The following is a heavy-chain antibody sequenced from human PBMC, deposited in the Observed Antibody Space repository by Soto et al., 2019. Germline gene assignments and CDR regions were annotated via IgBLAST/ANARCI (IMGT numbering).Heavy chain of an antibody. D-gene: IGHD3-10*01. J-gene: IGHJ6*02. CDR2: IYYSGST. CDR3: ASSAGHPGDFFYYNGMDV. V-gene: IGHV4-59*01. Sequence: PSETLSLTCTVSGVSISSSSWTWTRQPPGKGLEWIGYIYYSGSTNYSPSLKSRVTISADTSENQFSLKLSSVTAADTAVYYCASSAGHPGDFFYYNGMDVWGQGTTVTASS. CDR1: GVSISSSS.